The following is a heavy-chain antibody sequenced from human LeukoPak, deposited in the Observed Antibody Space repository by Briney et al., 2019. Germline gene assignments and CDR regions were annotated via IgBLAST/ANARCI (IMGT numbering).Heavy chain of an antibody. V-gene: IGHV3-21*01. D-gene: IGHD3-10*01. J-gene: IGHJ4*02. Sequence: GGSLRLSCAASGFTFSSYSMNWVRQAPGKGLEWVSSISSSSSYIYYADSVKGRFTISRDNAKNSLYLQMNSLRAEDTAVYYCARDRVTMVRGVIIGRDYWGQGTLVTVFS. CDR3: ARDRVTMVRGVIIGRDY. CDR2: ISSSSSYI. CDR1: GFTFSSYS.